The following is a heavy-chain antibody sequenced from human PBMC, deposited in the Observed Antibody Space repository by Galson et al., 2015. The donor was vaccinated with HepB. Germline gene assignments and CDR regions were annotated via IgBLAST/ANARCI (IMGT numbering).Heavy chain of an antibody. D-gene: IGHD3-22*01. J-gene: IGHJ4*02. CDR2: TYYRSKWYH. CDR1: GDSVSSTSAA. Sequence: CAISGDSVSSTSAAWNWIRRSPSRGLEWLGRTYYRSKWYHNYAASVQGRITVNPDTSKNQLSLQLNSVNPDDTAVYYCAGAYYYDSSGFDYWGQGALVTVSS. V-gene: IGHV6-1*01. CDR3: AGAYYYDSSGFDY.